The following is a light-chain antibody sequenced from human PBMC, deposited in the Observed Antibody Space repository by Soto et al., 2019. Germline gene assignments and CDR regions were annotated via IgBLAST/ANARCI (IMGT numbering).Light chain of an antibody. J-gene: IGKJ1*01. CDR2: GAS. CDR1: QSFSSSY. Sequence: EIVLTQSPGTLSLSPGERATLSCRASQSFSSSYLAWYQQKPGQAPRLLIYGASRRATGIPDRFSGSGSGTDFTLTISRLEPEDFAVYYCQQFGSSPPRTFGQGTKVEIK. CDR3: QQFGSSPPRT. V-gene: IGKV3-20*01.